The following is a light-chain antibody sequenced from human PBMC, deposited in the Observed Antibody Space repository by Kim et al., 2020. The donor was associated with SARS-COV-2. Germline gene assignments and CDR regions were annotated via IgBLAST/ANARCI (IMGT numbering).Light chain of an antibody. J-gene: IGKJ5*01. Sequence: SPGEKATLSCRASQSINSRYLTWYQRKSGQTPRLLIYGASSRATFIPDRFSGSVSGADFTLTISTLEPEDSAVYFCQQYGSSPFTFGQGTRLEIK. V-gene: IGKV3-20*01. CDR1: QSINSRY. CDR2: GAS. CDR3: QQYGSSPFT.